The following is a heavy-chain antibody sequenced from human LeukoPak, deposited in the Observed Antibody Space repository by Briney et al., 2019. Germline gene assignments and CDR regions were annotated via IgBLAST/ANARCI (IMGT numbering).Heavy chain of an antibody. V-gene: IGHV4-4*09. D-gene: IGHD1-26*01. CDR2: FYTSGST. Sequence: PSEILSLTCTVSGGSVNRYSWSWIRQPSGKGLEWIGYFYTSGSTNYNPPLKSRVTISVDTSKHQFSLKMSSVTAADTAVYYCASPLGVGAHAFDNWGQGTMVTVSS. J-gene: IGHJ3*02. CDR1: GGSVNRYS. CDR3: ASPLGVGAHAFDN.